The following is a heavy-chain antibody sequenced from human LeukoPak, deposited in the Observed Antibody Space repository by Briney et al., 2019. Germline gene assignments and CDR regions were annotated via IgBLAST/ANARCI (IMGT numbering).Heavy chain of an antibody. Sequence: GGSLRLSCAASGFIFRSYSMNWLRQAPGKGLEWVPYISSSSSTIYYTDSVKGRFTISRDNAKNSLYLQMNSLRAEGTAVYYCARAVEWGSYRYFDYWGQGTLVTVSS. D-gene: IGHD1-26*01. J-gene: IGHJ4*02. CDR1: GFIFRSYS. CDR2: ISSSSSTI. CDR3: ARAVEWGSYRYFDY. V-gene: IGHV3-48*01.